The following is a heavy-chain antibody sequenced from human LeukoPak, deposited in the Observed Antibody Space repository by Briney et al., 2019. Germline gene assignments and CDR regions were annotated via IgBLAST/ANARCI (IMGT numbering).Heavy chain of an antibody. Sequence: GGSLRLSCAASGFTFSSYEMNWARQAPGKGLEWVSYISSSGSTIYYADSVKGRFTISRDNAKNSLYLQMNSLRAEDTAVYYCARIPSYCGGDCWYDYWGQGTLVTVSS. CDR3: ARIPSYCGGDCWYDY. J-gene: IGHJ4*02. V-gene: IGHV3-48*03. D-gene: IGHD2-21*02. CDR2: ISSSGSTI. CDR1: GFTFSSYE.